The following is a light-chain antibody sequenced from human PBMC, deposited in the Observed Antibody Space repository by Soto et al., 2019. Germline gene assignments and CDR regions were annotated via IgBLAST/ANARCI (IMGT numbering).Light chain of an antibody. CDR1: SSDVGGYNY. J-gene: IGLJ2*01. Sequence: QSALTQPASVSGSPGQSITSSCTGTSSDVGGYNYVSWYQQHPGKAPKLMIYDVSNRPSGVSNRFSGSKSGNTASLTISGLQAEDEADYYCSSYTSSSTLHVFGGGTKLTVL. V-gene: IGLV2-14*01. CDR2: DVS. CDR3: SSYTSSSTLHV.